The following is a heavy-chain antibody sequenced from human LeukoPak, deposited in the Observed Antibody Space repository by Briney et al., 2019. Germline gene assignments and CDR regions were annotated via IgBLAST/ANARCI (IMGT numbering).Heavy chain of an antibody. CDR3: ARDGDDYDSSGYSSYFDY. CDR2: INHSGST. V-gene: IGHV4-34*01. J-gene: IGHJ4*02. Sequence: SETLSLTCAVYGGSFSGYYWSWIRQPPGKGLEWIGEINHSGSTNYNPSLKSRVTISVDTSKNQFSLKLSSVTAADTAVYYCARDGDDYDSSGYSSYFDYWGQGTLVTVSS. D-gene: IGHD3-22*01. CDR1: GGSFSGYY.